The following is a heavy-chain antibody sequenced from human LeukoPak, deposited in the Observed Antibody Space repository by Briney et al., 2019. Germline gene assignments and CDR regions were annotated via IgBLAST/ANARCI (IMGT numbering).Heavy chain of an antibody. CDR2: ISSDGSST. CDR3: ARAEGR. J-gene: IGHJ4*02. V-gene: IGHV3-74*01. Sequence: PGGSLRLSCAASGFTFSSYCMNWVRQAPGKGLVWVSRISSDGSSTSYADSVKGRFTISRDNAKNTLYLQMNSLRAEDTAVYYCARAEGRWGQGTLVSVSS. CDR1: GFTFSSYC.